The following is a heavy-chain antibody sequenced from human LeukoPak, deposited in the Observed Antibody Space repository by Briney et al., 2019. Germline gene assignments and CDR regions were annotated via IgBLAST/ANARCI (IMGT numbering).Heavy chain of an antibody. CDR1: GYTFTSYG. V-gene: IGHV1-18*01. CDR3: ARDLGSIAAAGSFDY. CDR2: ISAYNGNT. D-gene: IGHD6-25*01. J-gene: IGHJ4*02. Sequence: ASVKVSCKASGYTFTSYGISWVRQAPGQGLVWMGWISAYNGNTNYAQKLQGRVTMTTDTSTSTAYMELRSLRSDDTAVYYCARDLGSIAAAGSFDYWGQGTLVTVSS.